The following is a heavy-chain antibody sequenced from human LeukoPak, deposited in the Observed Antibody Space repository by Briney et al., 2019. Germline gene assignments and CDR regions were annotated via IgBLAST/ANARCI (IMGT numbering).Heavy chain of an antibody. CDR2: MNPNSGNT. V-gene: IGHV1-8*01. Sequence: GAAVKVSCKASGYTFTSYDINWERQATGQGLEWMGWMNPNSGNTGYTQKFQGRVTMTRNTSISTAYMELSSLRSEDTAVYYCARGSMATPYNWFYPWGQGTLVIVSS. CDR3: ARGSMATPYNWFYP. D-gene: IGHD2/OR15-2a*01. J-gene: IGHJ5*02. CDR1: GYTFTSYD.